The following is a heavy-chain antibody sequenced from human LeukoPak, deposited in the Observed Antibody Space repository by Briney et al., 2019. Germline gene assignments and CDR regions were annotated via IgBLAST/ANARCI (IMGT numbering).Heavy chain of an antibody. Sequence: SETLSLTCAVSGGSISSYYWSWIRQPPGKGLEWIGFFYYSGSTNYNPSLKSRVTISVDTSKNHFSLKLSSVSAADRAVYYCARGPGGYSYGYYFDYWGQGTLVTVSS. J-gene: IGHJ4*02. CDR1: GGSISSYY. CDR3: ARGPGGYSYGYYFDY. V-gene: IGHV4-59*01. CDR2: FYYSGST. D-gene: IGHD5-18*01.